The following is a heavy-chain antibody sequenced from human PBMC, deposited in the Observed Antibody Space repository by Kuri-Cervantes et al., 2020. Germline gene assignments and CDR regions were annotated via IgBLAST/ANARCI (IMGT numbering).Heavy chain of an antibody. J-gene: IGHJ6*03. CDR3: ARGVAGRYSYYYYMDV. CDR1: GGSISSYY. CDR2: INHSGST. V-gene: IGHV4-34*01. Sequence: GSLRLSCIASGGSISSYYWSWIRQPPGRGLEWIGEINHSGSTNYNPSLKSRVTISVDTSKNQFSLKLSSVTAADTAVYYCARGVAGRYSYYYYMDVWGKGTTVTVSS.